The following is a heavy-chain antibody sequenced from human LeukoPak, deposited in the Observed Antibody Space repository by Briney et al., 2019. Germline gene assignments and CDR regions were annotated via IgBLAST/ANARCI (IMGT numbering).Heavy chain of an antibody. Sequence: PGGSLRLSCAAYGFTLSSYNMNWVRQAPGKGLEWVSYISSSSNTIYYADSVKGRFTISRDNAKDSLYLQMNSLRAEDTAVYYCATYLAYCGGDCPGYFQHWGQGTLVTVSS. J-gene: IGHJ1*01. D-gene: IGHD2-21*01. CDR1: GFTLSSYN. CDR2: ISSSSNTI. CDR3: ATYLAYCGGDCPGYFQH. V-gene: IGHV3-48*01.